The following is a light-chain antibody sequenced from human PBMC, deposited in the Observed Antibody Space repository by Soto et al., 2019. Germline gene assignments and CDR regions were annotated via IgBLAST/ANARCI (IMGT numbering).Light chain of an antibody. CDR2: GVS. Sequence: QSGLTQPASVSGSPAQSITISCTGSSSDIGDYNFVSWYQQHPGKAPKLMIYGVSLRPSGVSDRFSGSKSGNTASLTISGLQAEDEADYYCSSYTSTSPPFLFGTGTKLTVL. V-gene: IGLV2-14*01. J-gene: IGLJ1*01. CDR1: SSDIGDYNF. CDR3: SSYTSTSPPFL.